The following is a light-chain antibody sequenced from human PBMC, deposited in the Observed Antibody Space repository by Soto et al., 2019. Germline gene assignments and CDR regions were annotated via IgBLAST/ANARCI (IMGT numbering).Light chain of an antibody. CDR1: QSVHSN. Sequence: EVVMTQSPATLSVSPGDRATLSCRASQSVHSNLAWYQQKPGQAPRLLIFDTSTRATDIPVRFTGGGSGTEFTLTISSLQSEDFAVYSCQQYNNWPLTFGGGTKVEIK. J-gene: IGKJ4*01. V-gene: IGKV3-15*01. CDR3: QQYNNWPLT. CDR2: DTS.